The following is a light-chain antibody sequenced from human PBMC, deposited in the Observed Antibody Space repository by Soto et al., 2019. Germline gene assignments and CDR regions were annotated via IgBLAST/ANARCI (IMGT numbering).Light chain of an antibody. CDR2: GAS. J-gene: IGKJ1*01. Sequence: EIVLTQSPGTLSLSPGERATLSCRASQSVSSSYLAWYQQKPGQAPRLLMYGASSRATGIPDRFSGSGSGTDFTLTISRLEPEDFAVYYWQQYGSSLGTFGQGTKVEIK. CDR3: QQYGSSLGT. CDR1: QSVSSSY. V-gene: IGKV3-20*01.